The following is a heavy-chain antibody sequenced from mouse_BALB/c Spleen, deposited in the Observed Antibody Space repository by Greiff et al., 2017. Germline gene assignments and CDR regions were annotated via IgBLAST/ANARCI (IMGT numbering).Heavy chain of an antibody. J-gene: IGHJ4*01. CDR3: ARGTTAKGAMDY. D-gene: IGHD1-2*01. Sequence: VHVKQSGPELGKPGASVKISCKASGYSFTGYNMYWVKQSHRKSLEWIGYIDPYNGGTSYNQKSKGKATLTVDKSSSTAYMHLNSLTSEDSAIYYCARGTTAKGAMDYWGQGTSVTVSS. CDR2: IDPYNGGT. V-gene: IGHV1S135*01. CDR1: GYSFTGYN.